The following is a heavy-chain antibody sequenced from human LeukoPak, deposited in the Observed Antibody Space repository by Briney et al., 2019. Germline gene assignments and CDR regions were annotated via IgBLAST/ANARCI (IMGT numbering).Heavy chain of an antibody. CDR3: ARGVYSGYDFGFDY. CDR1: GGSISSSSYY. CDR2: IYHSGST. D-gene: IGHD5-12*01. Sequence: SETLSLTCTVSGGSISSSSYYWGWIRQPPGKGLEWIGSIYHSGSTYYNPSLKSRVTISVDRSKNQFSLKLSSVTAADTAVYYCARGVYSGYDFGFDYWGQGTLVTVSS. V-gene: IGHV4-39*07. J-gene: IGHJ4*02.